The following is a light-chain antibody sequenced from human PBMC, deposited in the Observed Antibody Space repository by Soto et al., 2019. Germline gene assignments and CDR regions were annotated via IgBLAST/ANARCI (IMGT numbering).Light chain of an antibody. CDR1: RSISSY. CDR2: AAS. Sequence: DILMTQSPSSLSASVGDRVTMTCRASRSISSYLNWYQQKPGKAPKLLIYAASSLQSGVPSRFSGSGSGTDFTLTISSLQPEDFATYYCQQSYSTPRTFGQGTKVEIK. CDR3: QQSYSTPRT. V-gene: IGKV1-39*01. J-gene: IGKJ1*01.